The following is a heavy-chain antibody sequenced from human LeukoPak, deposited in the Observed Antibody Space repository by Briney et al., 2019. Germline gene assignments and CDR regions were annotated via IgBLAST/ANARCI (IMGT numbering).Heavy chain of an antibody. Sequence: GGSLRLSCAASGFTFSSYSMNWVRQAPGKGLEWVSSISSSSSYIYYADSVKGRFTISRGNAKNSLYLQMNSLRAEDTAVYYCAVCITIFGVVISPFDYWGQGTLVTFSS. J-gene: IGHJ4*02. V-gene: IGHV3-21*01. CDR3: AVCITIFGVVISPFDY. CDR2: ISSSSSYI. D-gene: IGHD3-3*01. CDR1: GFTFSSYS.